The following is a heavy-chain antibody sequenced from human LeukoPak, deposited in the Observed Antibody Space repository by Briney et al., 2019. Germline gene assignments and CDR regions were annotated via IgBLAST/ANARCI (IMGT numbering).Heavy chain of an antibody. CDR1: GYTFTSYS. CDR2: INTYNGHT. D-gene: IGHD1-14*01. Sequence: ASLNVSCNTPGYTFTSYSICWVRQAPGQGLEYMGCINTYNGHTNYAQKLQGRVTVTTDTSTSTAYLELRSLRSDDTAVYYCARDGPRGFFQHWGQGTLITVSS. CDR3: ARDGPRGFFQH. V-gene: IGHV1-18*01. J-gene: IGHJ1*01.